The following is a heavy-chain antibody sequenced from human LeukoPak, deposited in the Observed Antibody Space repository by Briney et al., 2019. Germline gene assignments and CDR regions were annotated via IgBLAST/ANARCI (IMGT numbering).Heavy chain of an antibody. CDR3: ARAAKGYSYGYYYYYMDV. CDR2: INPSGGST. CDR1: GYTFTSYY. V-gene: IGHV1-46*01. J-gene: IGHJ6*03. D-gene: IGHD5-18*01. Sequence: ASVKVSCKASGYTFTSYYTHWVRQAPGQGLEWMGIINPSGGSTSYAQKFQGRVTMTRDTSTSTVYMELSSLRSEDTAVYYCARAAKGYSYGYYYYYMDVWGKGTTVTVSS.